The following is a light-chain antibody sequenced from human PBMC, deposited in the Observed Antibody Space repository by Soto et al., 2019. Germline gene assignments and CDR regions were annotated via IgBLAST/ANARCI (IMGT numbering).Light chain of an antibody. CDR2: AAS. CDR3: QQLNSYPPWT. Sequence: IQLTQSPSSLSASVGDRVTITCQASQGISSYLAGYQQKPGKAPKLLIYAASTLNSGVPSRFSDSGSGTDFTLTISSLQPEDFATYYCQQLNSYPPWTFGQGTKVEIK. CDR1: QGISSY. J-gene: IGKJ1*01. V-gene: IGKV1-9*01.